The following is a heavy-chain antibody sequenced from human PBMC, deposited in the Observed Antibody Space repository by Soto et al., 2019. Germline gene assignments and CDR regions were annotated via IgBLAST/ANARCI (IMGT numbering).Heavy chain of an antibody. V-gene: IGHV4-34*09. CDR1: GGSCSGYY. CDR2: INHSGST. J-gene: IGHJ4*02. Sequence: SETLSRTCAVYGGSCSGYYWSWIRQPPGKGLEWIGEINHSGSTNYNPSLTSRLSISMDTSGNHFSLELRSVTAADTAVYYCALALGPTTGLDYWGQGTLVTVSS. CDR3: ALALGPTTGLDY. D-gene: IGHD1-26*01.